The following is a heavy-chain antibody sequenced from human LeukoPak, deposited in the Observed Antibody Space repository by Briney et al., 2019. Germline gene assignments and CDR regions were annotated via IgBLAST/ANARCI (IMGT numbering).Heavy chain of an antibody. J-gene: IGHJ4*02. CDR2: ICSNGGST. Sequence: GGSLRLSRAASGFTFCSYAVHCVRQAPGRGLEYGSAICSNGGSTYYANSVKGRFTISRDNSKNTLYLQMGSLRAEDMAVYYCARGYCSSTSCYDPYYFDYWGQGTLVTVSS. V-gene: IGHV3-64*01. CDR3: ARGYCSSTSCYDPYYFDY. D-gene: IGHD2-2*01. CDR1: GFTFCSYA.